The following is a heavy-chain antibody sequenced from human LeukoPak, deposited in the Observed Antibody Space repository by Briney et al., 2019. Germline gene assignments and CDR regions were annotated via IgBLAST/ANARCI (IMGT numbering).Heavy chain of an antibody. CDR1: GFTFSSFA. CDR3: AKSREDTIFGVVIPFEY. Sequence: GGSLRLSCAASGFTFSSFAMHWLRQAPGKGLEWVAVISFDGGKEYYADSVKGRFTVSRDNSNNTFYLQMNSLRVEDTAVYYCAKSREDTIFGVVIPFEYWGQGTLVTVSS. D-gene: IGHD3-3*01. J-gene: IGHJ4*02. CDR2: ISFDGGKE. V-gene: IGHV3-30-3*01.